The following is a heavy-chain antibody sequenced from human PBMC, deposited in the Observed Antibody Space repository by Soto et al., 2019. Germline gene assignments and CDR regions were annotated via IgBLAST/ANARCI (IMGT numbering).Heavy chain of an antibody. V-gene: IGHV3-15*01. Sequence: PGGSLRLSCAASGFTSSSAGMSWVRQAPGKGLGWVGRIKSETNGGTTDYAAPVKGRFTISRDDSKNTLYLQMNSSVTDADTAVYYCARDFLSGYETLYYYYGMDVWGQGTTVTVSS. J-gene: IGHJ6*02. D-gene: IGHD5-12*01. CDR3: ARDFLSGYETLYYYYGMDV. CDR1: GFTSSSAG. CDR2: IKSETNGGTT.